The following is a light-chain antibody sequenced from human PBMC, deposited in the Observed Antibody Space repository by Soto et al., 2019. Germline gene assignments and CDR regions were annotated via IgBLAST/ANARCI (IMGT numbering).Light chain of an antibody. CDR3: QQYNSYSRT. J-gene: IGKJ1*01. V-gene: IGKV1-5*03. CDR1: QSISSW. Sequence: DIQMTQSPFTLSASVGDRVTITCRASQSISSWLAWYQQKPGKAPKLLIYKASTLKSGVPSRFSGSGSGTEFTLTISSLQPDDFATYYCQQYNSYSRTFGQGTKV. CDR2: KAS.